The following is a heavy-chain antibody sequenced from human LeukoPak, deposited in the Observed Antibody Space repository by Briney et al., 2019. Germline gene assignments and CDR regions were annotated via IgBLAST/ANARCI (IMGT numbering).Heavy chain of an antibody. J-gene: IGHJ5*02. CDR1: GGSFSGYY. V-gene: IGHV4-34*01. CDR2: LNQSGIT. D-gene: IGHD2-2*01. Sequence: KTSETLSLTCAVYGGSFSGYYWSWIRQSPGKGLEWIGDLNQSGITNYNPSLKTRVTISVDTSKNQLPLKLSSVTAADTAVYYCARRYCSSTSCYPFDPWGQGTLVTVSS. CDR3: ARRYCSSTSCYPFDP.